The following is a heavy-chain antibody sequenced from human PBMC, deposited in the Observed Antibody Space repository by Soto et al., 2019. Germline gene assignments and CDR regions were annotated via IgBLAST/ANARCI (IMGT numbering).Heavy chain of an antibody. CDR2: ISGSSGST. J-gene: IGHJ4*02. CDR1: GYTFTSYG. Sequence: QVHLEQSGAEVKKPGASVKVSCKTSGYTFTSYGVSWVRQAPGQGLEWMAWISGSSGSTYYAQNFQGRVTVTTDTSTDTASRELRSLRSDDSAIYYCAIGNYFGSGTLDYWGQGTLVTVSS. V-gene: IGHV1-18*01. D-gene: IGHD3-10*01. CDR3: AIGNYFGSGTLDY.